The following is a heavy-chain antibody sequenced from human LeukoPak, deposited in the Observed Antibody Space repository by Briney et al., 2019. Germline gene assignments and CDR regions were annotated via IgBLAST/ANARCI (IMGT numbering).Heavy chain of an antibody. CDR3: ARRSLLWFGELLSPPYYGMDV. CDR2: ISSSGSTI. J-gene: IGHJ6*02. Sequence: GSLRLSCAASGFTFSDYYMSWIRQAPGKGLEWVSYISSSGSTIYYADSVKGRFTISRDNAKNSLYPQMNSLRAEDTAVYYCARRSLLWFGELLSPPYYGMDVWGQGTTVTVSS. D-gene: IGHD3-10*01. CDR1: GFTFSDYY. V-gene: IGHV3-11*01.